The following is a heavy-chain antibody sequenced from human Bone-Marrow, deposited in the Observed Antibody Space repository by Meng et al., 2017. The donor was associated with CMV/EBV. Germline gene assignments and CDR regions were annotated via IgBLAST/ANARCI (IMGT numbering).Heavy chain of an antibody. D-gene: IGHD6-19*01. CDR2: IYYSGST. CDR3: VRVKGIAVVGFDY. Sequence: SEPLSLTCTVSGGSISSYYWSWIRQPPGKGLEWIGYIYYSGSTNYNPSLKSRVTISVDTSKNQFSLKLSSVTAADTAVYYCVRVKGIAVVGFDYWGQGTLVTVSS. J-gene: IGHJ4*02. CDR1: GGSISSYY. V-gene: IGHV4-59*01.